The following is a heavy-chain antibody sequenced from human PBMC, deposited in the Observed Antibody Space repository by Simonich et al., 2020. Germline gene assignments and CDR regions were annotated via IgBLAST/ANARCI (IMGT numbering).Heavy chain of an antibody. J-gene: IGHJ3*02. CDR1: GFTFSSYR. Sequence: EVQLVESGGGLVQPGGSLRLSCAASGFTFSSYRMNWVRQAPGKGMEWVSYISSSSSTKYYADSVKGRFTISRDNAKNSLYLQMNSLRAEDTAVYYCARDSSYYAFDIWGQGTMVTVSS. D-gene: IGHD5-12*01. CDR3: ARDSSYYAFDI. V-gene: IGHV3-48*01. CDR2: ISSSSSTK.